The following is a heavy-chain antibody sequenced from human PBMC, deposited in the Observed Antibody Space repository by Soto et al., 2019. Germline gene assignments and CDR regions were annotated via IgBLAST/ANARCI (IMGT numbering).Heavy chain of an antibody. V-gene: IGHV3-49*03. CDR3: TRSKTRATYYFDY. J-gene: IGHJ4*02. Sequence: PGGSLRLSCAASGFTFGDYAMSWFRQAPGKGLEWVGFIRSKAYGGTTEYAASVKGRFTISRDDSKSIAYLQMNSLKTEDTAVYYCTRSKTRATYYFDYWGQGTLVTVSS. D-gene: IGHD1-26*01. CDR2: IRSKAYGGTT. CDR1: GFTFGDYA.